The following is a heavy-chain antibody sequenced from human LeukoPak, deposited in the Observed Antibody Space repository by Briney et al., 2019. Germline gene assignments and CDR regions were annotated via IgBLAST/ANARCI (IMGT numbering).Heavy chain of an antibody. CDR2: ISGCGGST. CDR3: ANSYGDEFDY. CDR1: GFTFSCYG. V-gene: IGHV3-23*01. J-gene: IGHJ4*02. D-gene: IGHD4-17*01. Sequence: GGSLRLSCAASGFTFSCYGMSWVRQAPGKGLEWVSAISGCGGSTYYADSVKGRFTISRDHSKDTLYLQMNSLRAEDTAGYYCANSYGDEFDYWGQGTLVTVSS.